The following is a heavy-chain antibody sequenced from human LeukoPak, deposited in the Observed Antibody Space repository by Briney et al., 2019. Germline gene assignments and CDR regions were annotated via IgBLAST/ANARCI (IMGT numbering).Heavy chain of an antibody. Sequence: PSETLSLTCAVYGGSFSGYYWSWIRQPPGKGLEWIGEINHSGSTNYNPSLKSRVTVSVDKSKNQFSLKLSSVTAADTAVYYCASARWDYWGQGSLVTVSS. CDR3: ASARWDY. CDR1: GGSFSGYY. CDR2: INHSGST. J-gene: IGHJ4*02. V-gene: IGHV4-34*01.